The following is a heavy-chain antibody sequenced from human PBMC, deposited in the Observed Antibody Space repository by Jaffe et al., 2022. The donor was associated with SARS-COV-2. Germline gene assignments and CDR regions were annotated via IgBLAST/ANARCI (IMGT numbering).Heavy chain of an antibody. V-gene: IGHV3-48*02. Sequence: EVQLVESGGGLVQPGGSLRLSCAASGFTFRSYGMNWVRQAPGKGLEWVAYISSSNIFYADSVKGRFTISRDNAKNSLYLQMNSLRDEDMAVYYCAREDSGTYYYNSFRYYYYVMDVWGQGTTVTVSS. D-gene: IGHD3-10*01. CDR3: AREDSGTYYYNSFRYYYYVMDV. J-gene: IGHJ6*02. CDR2: ISSSNI. CDR1: GFTFRSYG.